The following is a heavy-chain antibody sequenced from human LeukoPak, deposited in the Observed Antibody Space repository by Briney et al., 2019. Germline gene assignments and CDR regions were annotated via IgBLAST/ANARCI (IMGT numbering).Heavy chain of an antibody. CDR1: GFTFSSYW. CDR3: ARDGEARTYYDFWSGYYNSYHFDY. Sequence: GGSLRLSCAASGFTFSSYWMSWVRQAPGKGLEWVANIKQDGSEKYYVDSVKGRFTISRDNAKNSLYLQMNSLRAEDTAVYYCARDGEARTYYDFWSGYYNSYHFDYWGQGPLVTVSS. D-gene: IGHD3-3*01. V-gene: IGHV3-7*01. J-gene: IGHJ4*02. CDR2: IKQDGSEK.